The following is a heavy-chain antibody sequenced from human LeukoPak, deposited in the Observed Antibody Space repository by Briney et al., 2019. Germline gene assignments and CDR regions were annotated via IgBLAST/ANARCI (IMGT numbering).Heavy chain of an antibody. J-gene: IGHJ4*02. CDR1: GYTLTAYY. Sequence: ASVKVSCTASGYTLTAYYMHWVRQAPGQGLEWMGWINPNSGGTNYAQKFQGRVTMTRDTSISTAYMELSRLRSDDTAVYYCAMWFGELHAPDYWGQGTLVTVSS. CDR2: INPNSGGT. CDR3: AMWFGELHAPDY. V-gene: IGHV1-2*02. D-gene: IGHD3-10*01.